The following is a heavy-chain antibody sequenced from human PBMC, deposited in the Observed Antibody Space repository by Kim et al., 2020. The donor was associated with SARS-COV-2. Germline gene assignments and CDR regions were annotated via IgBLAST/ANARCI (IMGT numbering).Heavy chain of an antibody. CDR2: INTNTGNP. D-gene: IGHD6-13*01. CDR1: GYTFTSYA. Sequence: ASVKVSCKASGYTFTSYAMNWVRQAPGQGLEWMGWINTNTGNPTYAQGFTGRFVFSLDTSVSTAYLQISSLKAEDTAVYYCARGFDIAAADDYYYYGMDVWGQGTTVTVSS. CDR3: ARGFDIAAADDYYYYGMDV. V-gene: IGHV7-4-1*02. J-gene: IGHJ6*02.